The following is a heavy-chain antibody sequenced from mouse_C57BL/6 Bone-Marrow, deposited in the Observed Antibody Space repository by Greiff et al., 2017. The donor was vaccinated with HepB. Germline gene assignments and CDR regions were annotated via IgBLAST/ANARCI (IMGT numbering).Heavy chain of an antibody. CDR2: IYPRSGNT. D-gene: IGHD1-1*01. J-gene: IGHJ2*01. CDR3: ARDGSSPRY. CDR1: GYTFTSYG. Sequence: VKVVESGAELARPGASVKLSCKASGYTFTSYGISWVKQRTGQGLEWIGEIYPRSGNTYYNEKFKGKATLTADKSSSTAYMELRSLTSEDSAVYFCARDGSSPRYWGQGTTLTVSS. V-gene: IGHV1-81*01.